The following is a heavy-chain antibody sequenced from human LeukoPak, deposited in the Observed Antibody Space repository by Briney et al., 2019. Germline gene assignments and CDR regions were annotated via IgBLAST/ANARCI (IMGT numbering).Heavy chain of an antibody. CDR3: AKALDTIVDPFDY. D-gene: IGHD5-18*01. CDR1: GFTFSRYN. V-gene: IGHV3-48*01. Sequence: GGSLRLSCTGSGFTFSRYNMNWVRQAPGRGLEWLSYIDRAGNSIYYADSVKGRFTISRDNSKNTLYLQMNTLRVEDTAVYYCAKALDTIVDPFDYWGQGTLVTVSS. J-gene: IGHJ4*02. CDR2: IDRAGNSI.